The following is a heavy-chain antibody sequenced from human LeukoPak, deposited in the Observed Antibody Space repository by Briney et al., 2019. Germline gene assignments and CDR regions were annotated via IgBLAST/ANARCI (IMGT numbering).Heavy chain of an antibody. D-gene: IGHD3-22*01. V-gene: IGHV3-30*02. CDR2: IRYDGSNK. CDR3: AKDTLDSSGFFDY. Sequence: GGSLRLSCAASGFTFRSYGMHWVRQAPGKGLEWVAYIRYDGSNKDYADSVKGRFTISRDNSKNTLYLQMNSLRAEDTAVYYCAKDTLDSSGFFDYWAREPWSPSPQ. J-gene: IGHJ4*02. CDR1: GFTFRSYG.